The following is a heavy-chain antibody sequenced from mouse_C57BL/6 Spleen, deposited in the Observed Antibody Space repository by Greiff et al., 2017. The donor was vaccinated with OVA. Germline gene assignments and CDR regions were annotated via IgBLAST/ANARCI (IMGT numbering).Heavy chain of an antibody. J-gene: IGHJ2*01. D-gene: IGHD1-1*01. CDR1: GFTFSDYY. CDR2: INYDGSST. Sequence: EVKLVESEGGLVQPGSSMKLSCTASGFTFSDYYMAWVRQVPEKGLEWVANINYDGSSTYYLDSLKSRFIISRDNAKNILYLQMSSLKSEDTATYYCAREGDYYGSRGYFDYWGQGTTLTVSS. CDR3: AREGDYYGSRGYFDY. V-gene: IGHV5-16*01.